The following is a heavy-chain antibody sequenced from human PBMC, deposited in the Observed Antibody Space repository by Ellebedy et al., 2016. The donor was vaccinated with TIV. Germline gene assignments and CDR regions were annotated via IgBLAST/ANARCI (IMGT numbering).Heavy chain of an antibody. Sequence: AASVKVSCKASGYTFTAYYVHWVRQAPGQGLEWMGLINPSGGTRNYAQKLQGRVTMTRDTSTNTLYMGLISLTSEDTAVYYCARGASTVTTEWFDYWGQGTLVTVSS. CDR2: INPSGGTR. CDR1: GYTFTAYY. D-gene: IGHD4-17*01. CDR3: ARGASTVTTEWFDY. V-gene: IGHV1-46*01. J-gene: IGHJ4*02.